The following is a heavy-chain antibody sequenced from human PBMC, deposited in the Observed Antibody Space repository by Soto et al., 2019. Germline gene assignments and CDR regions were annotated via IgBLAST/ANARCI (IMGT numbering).Heavy chain of an antibody. CDR1: GFTFSSYA. CDR2: ISGSGGST. D-gene: IGHD1-26*01. Sequence: GGSLRLSCAASGFTFSSYAMSWVRQAPGKGLEWVSAISGSGGSTYYADSVKGRFTISRDNSKNTLYLQMSSLRAEDTAVYYCAKDLDSGSTNPFDYWGQGTLVTVSS. CDR3: AKDLDSGSTNPFDY. J-gene: IGHJ4*02. V-gene: IGHV3-23*01.